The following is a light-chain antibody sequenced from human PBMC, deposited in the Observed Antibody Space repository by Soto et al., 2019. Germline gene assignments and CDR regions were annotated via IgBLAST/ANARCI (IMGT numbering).Light chain of an antibody. CDR1: QSVSSSY. J-gene: IGKJ4*01. Sequence: EIVLTQSPGTLSLSPGERATLSCRASQSVSSSYLAWYQQKPGQAPRLLIYGASSRATGIPDRFSGSGSGTDFTLTISRLEPEDFAVYYCQQYVSSPFTFGGGTKVEIK. CDR2: GAS. CDR3: QQYVSSPFT. V-gene: IGKV3-20*01.